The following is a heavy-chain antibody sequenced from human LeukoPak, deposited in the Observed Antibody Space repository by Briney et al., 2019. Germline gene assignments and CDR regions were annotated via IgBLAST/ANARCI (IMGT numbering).Heavy chain of an antibody. D-gene: IGHD3-22*01. CDR3: ARVQPGYDSSGYYYPYYFDY. CDR1: GGSISSYY. J-gene: IGHJ4*02. CDR2: IYTSGST. V-gene: IGHV4-4*07. Sequence: SETLSLTCTVSGGSISSYYWSWIRQPAGKGLEWIGRIYTSGSTNYNPSLKSRVTISVDTSKNQFSLKLSSVTAADTAVYYCARVQPGYDSSGYYYPYYFDYWGQGTLVTVSS.